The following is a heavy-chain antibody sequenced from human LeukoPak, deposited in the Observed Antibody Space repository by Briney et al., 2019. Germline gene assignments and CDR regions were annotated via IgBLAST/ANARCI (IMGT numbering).Heavy chain of an antibody. CDR3: ARGRGDFDY. V-gene: IGHV4-59*01. CDR1: GGSISSYY. Sequence: SETLSLTCTVSGGSISSYYWSWIRQPPGKGLEWIGYIYYSGSTNYNPSLKSRVTISVDTSKNQFSLKLSSVTAADTAVYYCARGRGDFDYWGQGTLVTVSS. D-gene: IGHD3-3*01. J-gene: IGHJ4*02. CDR2: IYYSGST.